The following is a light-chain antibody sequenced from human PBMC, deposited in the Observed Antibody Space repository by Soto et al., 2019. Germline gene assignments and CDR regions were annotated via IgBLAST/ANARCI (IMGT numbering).Light chain of an antibody. J-gene: IGKJ1*01. Sequence: EILMTQSPATLSVSPGERSTLSCRASQSVNTNVAWYQQEPGQAPRVLIYGASTRATGIPARFSGSVSGTEFALTISSLQSEDFAVYYCQQYNNWPRTFGQGTKVDIK. CDR2: GAS. CDR3: QQYNNWPRT. V-gene: IGKV3D-15*01. CDR1: QSVNTN.